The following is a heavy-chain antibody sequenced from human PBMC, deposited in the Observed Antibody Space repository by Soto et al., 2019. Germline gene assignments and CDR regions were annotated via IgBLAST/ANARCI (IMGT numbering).Heavy chain of an antibody. J-gene: IGHJ4*02. V-gene: IGHV4-30-2*01. CDR3: ARAWGYYFDY. D-gene: IGHD3-16*01. CDR2: IYHSGST. CDR1: GGSISSGGYS. Sequence: PSETLSLTCAVSGGSISSGGYSWSWIRQPPGKGLEWIGYIYHSGSTYYNPSLKSRVTISVDTSKNQFSLKLSFVTAADTAVYYCARAWGYYFDYWGQGTLVTVSS.